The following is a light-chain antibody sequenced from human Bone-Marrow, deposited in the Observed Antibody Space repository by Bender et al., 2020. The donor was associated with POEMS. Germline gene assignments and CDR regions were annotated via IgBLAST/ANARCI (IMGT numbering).Light chain of an antibody. CDR3: CSYAGSWV. V-gene: IGLV2-23*02. CDR2: EVS. J-gene: IGLJ3*02. Sequence: QSALTQPASVSESPGQSITISCTGTSSDVGTYNLVSWYQQHPGKAPKLMIYEVSKRPSGSSHRFSGCKSGNTASLTISGLQTEDEAHYYFCSYAGSWVCGGGTKLTVL. CDR1: SSDVGTYNL.